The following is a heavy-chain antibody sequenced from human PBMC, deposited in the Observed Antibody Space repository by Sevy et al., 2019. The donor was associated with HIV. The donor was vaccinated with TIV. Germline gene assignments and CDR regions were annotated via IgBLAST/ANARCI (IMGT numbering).Heavy chain of an antibody. CDR3: AREALYYYDSERHYDDAFDM. D-gene: IGHD3-22*01. V-gene: IGHV3-7*01. J-gene: IGHJ3*02. CDR2: IKQDEGDK. CDR1: GFTFSSHY. Sequence: GGSLRLSCAASGFTFSSHYMSWVRQAPGKGLEWVANIKQDEGDKFYVESVKGRFTISRDNAKNSRYLDLSSLRAEDTAMYFCAREALYYYDSERHYDDAFDMWGPGTMVTVSS.